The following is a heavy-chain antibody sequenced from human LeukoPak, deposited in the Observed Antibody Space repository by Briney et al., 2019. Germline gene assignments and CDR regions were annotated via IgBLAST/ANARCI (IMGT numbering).Heavy chain of an antibody. CDR3: ARIVGRTGVIIALFDY. CDR2: INPSGGST. V-gene: IGHV1-46*01. Sequence: ASVKVSCKASGYTFTSYYMHWVRQAPGQGLEWMGIINPSGGSTSYAQKFQGRVTMTRDTSTSTVYMELSSLRSEDTAVYYCARIVGRTGVIIALFDYWGQGTLVTVSS. D-gene: IGHD3-10*01. CDR1: GYTFTSYY. J-gene: IGHJ4*02.